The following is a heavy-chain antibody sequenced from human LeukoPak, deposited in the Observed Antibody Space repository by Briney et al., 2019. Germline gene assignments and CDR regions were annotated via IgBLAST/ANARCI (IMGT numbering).Heavy chain of an antibody. V-gene: IGHV1-69*06. CDR3: ARVVQDVAAAGNFDY. CDR2: IIPIFGTA. CDR1: GGTFSSYA. J-gene: IGHJ4*02. Sequence: GSSVKVSCKASGGTFSSYAISWVRQAPGQGLEWMGGIIPIFGTANYAQKFQGRVTITADKSTSTAYMELSSLRSEDTAVYYCARVVQDVAAAGNFDYWGQGTLVTVSS. D-gene: IGHD6-13*01.